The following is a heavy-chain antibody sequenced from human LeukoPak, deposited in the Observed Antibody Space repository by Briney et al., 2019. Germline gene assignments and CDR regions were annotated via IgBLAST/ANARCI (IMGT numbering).Heavy chain of an antibody. CDR2: IYPGDSDT. D-gene: IGHD3-22*01. Sequence: GESLKISCKGSGYSFTSYWIGWVRQMPGKGLEWMGIIYPGDSDTRYSPSFQGQVTISADKSISTAYLQWSSLKASDTAMYYCARLRLYGYYDSSGYYSGYMDAWGKGTTVTVSS. V-gene: IGHV5-51*01. J-gene: IGHJ6*03. CDR1: GYSFTSYW. CDR3: ARLRLYGYYDSSGYYSGYMDA.